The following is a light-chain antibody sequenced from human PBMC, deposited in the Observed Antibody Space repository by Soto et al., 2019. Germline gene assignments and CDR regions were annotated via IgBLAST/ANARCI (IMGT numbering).Light chain of an antibody. CDR2: DAT. V-gene: IGKV1-5*01. CDR3: LQYNTFPHT. CDR1: QMIARW. J-gene: IGKJ2*01. Sequence: TQMTQSPSTLSASVGDTVTLTCRSSQMIARWLAWYQQKPGTAPRLIIYDATSLQSGVPSRFSASASGTDFTLTISSLHPDDFATYYCLQYNTFPHTFGQGTKLEI.